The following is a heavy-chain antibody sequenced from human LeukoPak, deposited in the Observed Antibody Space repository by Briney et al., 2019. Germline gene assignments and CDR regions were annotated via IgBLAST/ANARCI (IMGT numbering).Heavy chain of an antibody. V-gene: IGHV1-18*01. CDR3: ASGGVDTAMVLSY. D-gene: IGHD5-18*01. CDR2: LITSSGDT. Sequence: ASVKVSCKASGYTLTNYGITWVRQAPGQALEFVGWLITSSGDTRSGQKFQGRVTMTRDTSTSTVYMELSSLRSEDTAVYYCASGGVDTAMVLSYWGQGTLVTVSS. J-gene: IGHJ4*02. CDR1: GYTLTNYG.